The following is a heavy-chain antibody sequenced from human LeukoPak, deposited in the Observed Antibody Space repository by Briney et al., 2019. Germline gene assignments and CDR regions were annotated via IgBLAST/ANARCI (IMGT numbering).Heavy chain of an antibody. CDR1: GFTFSSYA. J-gene: IGHJ4*02. D-gene: IGHD3-3*01. CDR2: IRGSGGST. CDR3: AKEGDYYDFWSGYYREKTYFDY. Sequence: AGGSLRLSCAASGFTFSSYAMSWVRQAPGKGLGWVSAIRGSGGSTYYADSVKGRFTISRDNYKNTLYLQMNSLRAEDTAVYYCAKEGDYYDFWSGYYREKTYFDYWGQGTLVTVSS. V-gene: IGHV3-23*01.